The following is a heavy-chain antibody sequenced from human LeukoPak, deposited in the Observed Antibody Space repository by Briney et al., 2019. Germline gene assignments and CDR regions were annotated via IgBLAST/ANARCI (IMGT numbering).Heavy chain of an antibody. J-gene: IGHJ4*02. Sequence: GSSVKVSCKASGGTFSSYAISWVRQAPGQGLEWMGRIIPILGIANYTQKFQGRVTITADKSTSTAYMELSSLRSEDTAVYYCARDGAWIQLMYYFDYWGQGTLVTVSS. CDR3: ARDGAWIQLMYYFDY. V-gene: IGHV1-69*04. D-gene: IGHD5-18*01. CDR1: GGTFSSYA. CDR2: IIPILGIA.